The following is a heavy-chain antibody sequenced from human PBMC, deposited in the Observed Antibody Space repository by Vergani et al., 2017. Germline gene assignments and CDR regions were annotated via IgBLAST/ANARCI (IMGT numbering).Heavy chain of an antibody. CDR2: LRADSTGQ. D-gene: IGHD1-1*01. V-gene: IGHV3-30*02. CDR1: GFHFDQYG. Sequence: QVQLVESGGGVVQPGESLRLSCAASGFHFDQYGMHWVRQAPGKGLEWVGYLRADSTGQQYKDSVKGRFTISRDNSKNTMYLQMNSVRSDDTAIYYCATKSCGTPGCQIGYFREWGQGTLVTVSS. J-gene: IGHJ1*01. CDR3: ATKSCGTPGCQIGYFRE.